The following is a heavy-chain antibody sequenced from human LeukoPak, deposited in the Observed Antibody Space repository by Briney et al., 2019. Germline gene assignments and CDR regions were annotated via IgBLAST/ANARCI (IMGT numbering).Heavy chain of an antibody. CDR3: ARDGCGGDCYLADY. Sequence: PGRSLRLACAASGFIFSSYGMHWVRQAPGKGLEWVAVIWFDGSKKYYADSVKGRITISRDDSKSTLYLQMNSLRAEDTAVYYCARDGCGGDCYLADYWGQGTLVTVSS. V-gene: IGHV3-33*01. CDR1: GFIFSSYG. J-gene: IGHJ4*02. D-gene: IGHD2-21*02. CDR2: IWFDGSKK.